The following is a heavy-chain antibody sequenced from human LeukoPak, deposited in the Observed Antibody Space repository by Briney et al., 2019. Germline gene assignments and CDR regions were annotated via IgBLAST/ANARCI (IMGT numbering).Heavy chain of an antibody. CDR3: VLGGRIVVVPAAPFDY. CDR1: GYTFTSYY. Sequence: ASVKVSCKASGYTFTSYYMHWVRQAPGQGLEWMGIINPSGGSTSYAQKFQGRVTMTRDTSTSTVYMELSSLRSEDTAVYYCVLGGRIVVVPAAPFDYWGQGTLVTVSS. D-gene: IGHD2-2*01. CDR2: INPSGGST. V-gene: IGHV1-46*01. J-gene: IGHJ4*02.